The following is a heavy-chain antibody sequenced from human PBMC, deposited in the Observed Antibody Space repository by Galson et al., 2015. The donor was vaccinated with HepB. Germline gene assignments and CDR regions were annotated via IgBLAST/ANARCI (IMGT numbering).Heavy chain of an antibody. D-gene: IGHD2-2*01. CDR3: ARDPRYCTITSCYYYHFYYMDV. J-gene: IGHJ6*03. CDR2: VKSKSSGGTT. Sequence: SLRLSCAASGFSFTDAWMSWVRQAPGKGLEWVGRVKSKSSGGTTDYAAPVKGRFTISRDDSKNTLYLQMNSLRAEDTAVYYCARDPRYCTITSCYYYHFYYMDVWGKGTTVTVSS. V-gene: IGHV3-15*01. CDR1: GFSFTDAW.